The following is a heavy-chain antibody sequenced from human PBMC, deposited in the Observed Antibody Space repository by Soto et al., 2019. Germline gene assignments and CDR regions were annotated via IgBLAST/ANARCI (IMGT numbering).Heavy chain of an antibody. J-gene: IGHJ4*02. D-gene: IGHD3-9*01. CDR1: GFTFTGYG. Sequence: GGSLRLSCTASGFTFTGYGMAGARKAPGNRLPWFSTIRGDGGPPHYTDSVKGRFSISRDNSKNTVYLQMDSLRAEDTAMYFCARDVGLDSDDFFAYWGQGTQVTVSS. V-gene: IGHV3-23*01. CDR3: ARDVGLDSDDFFAY. CDR2: IRGDGGPP.